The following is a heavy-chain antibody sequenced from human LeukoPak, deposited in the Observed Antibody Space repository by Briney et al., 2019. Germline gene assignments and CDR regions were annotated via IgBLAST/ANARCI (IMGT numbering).Heavy chain of an antibody. CDR1: GFTFSSHS. V-gene: IGHV3-30-3*01. Sequence: GRSLRLSCAAAGFTFSSHSMHWVRQAPGKGLEWVAVQLDDGRSQYFTDSEKGRFTVARANSKSTLYLQMNRLRTDDTAVYYCARGLMGGHFTFDSWGQGTLVTVSS. J-gene: IGHJ4*02. CDR3: ARGLMGGHFTFDS. D-gene: IGHD1-26*01. CDR2: QLDDGRSQ.